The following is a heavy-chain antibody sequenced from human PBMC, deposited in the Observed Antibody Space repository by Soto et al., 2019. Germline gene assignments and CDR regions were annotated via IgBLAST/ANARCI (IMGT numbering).Heavy chain of an antibody. CDR2: IYWDDDK. Sequence: QITLKESGPTLVRPTQTLTLTCTFSGFSLSTSGVGVGWIRQPPGKALEWLALIYWDDDKRYSPSLKSRLTITKDTPKHQVVLTMTNTDPVDTATYYCAHSRCGGDCLQSSSSHYYYGMDVWGQGTTVTVSS. V-gene: IGHV2-5*02. CDR3: AHSRCGGDCLQSSSSHYYYGMDV. D-gene: IGHD2-21*02. J-gene: IGHJ6*02. CDR1: GFSLSTSGVG.